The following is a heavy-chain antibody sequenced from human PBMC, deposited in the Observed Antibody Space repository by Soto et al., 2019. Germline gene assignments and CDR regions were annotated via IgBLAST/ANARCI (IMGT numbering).Heavy chain of an antibody. Sequence: PSETLSLTCTVSGGSISSYYWSWIRQPPGKGLEWIGYTYYSGSTNYNPSLKSRVTISVDTSKNQFSLKLTSVTAADTAVYYCARVIATAINWFDPWGQGTLVTVSS. D-gene: IGHD6-13*01. V-gene: IGHV4-59*12. J-gene: IGHJ5*02. CDR2: TYYSGST. CDR3: ARVIATAINWFDP. CDR1: GGSISSYY.